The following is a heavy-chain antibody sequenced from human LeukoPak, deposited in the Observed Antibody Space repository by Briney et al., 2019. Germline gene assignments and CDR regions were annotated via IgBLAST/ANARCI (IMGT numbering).Heavy chain of an antibody. J-gene: IGHJ4*02. D-gene: IGHD6-6*01. Sequence: ASVKVSCKASGYTLTSYAINWVRQATGQGLEWMGWMNPNSGNTGYAQKFQGRVTMTRNTSISTAYMELSSLRSEDTAVYYCARGLYSSSSPLDYWGQGTLVTVSS. CDR3: ARGLYSSSSPLDY. V-gene: IGHV1-8*02. CDR1: GYTLTSYA. CDR2: MNPNSGNT.